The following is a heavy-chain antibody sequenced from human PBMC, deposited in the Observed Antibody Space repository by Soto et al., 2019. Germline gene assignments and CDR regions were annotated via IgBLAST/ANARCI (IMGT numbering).Heavy chain of an antibody. CDR2: IWPDGEIK. J-gene: IGHJ5*02. Sequence: QVQLMESGGGVVQPGRSLRLSCATSGFSFNNYGIHWVRQAPGKGLEWVAVIWPDGEIKRYADSVKGRFTISRDNSKNTLYLQMDSLRADDTAMYYCARAGIVATTQLGWFDPWGQGTLVIVSS. D-gene: IGHD1-26*01. CDR1: GFSFNNYG. V-gene: IGHV3-33*01. CDR3: ARAGIVATTQLGWFDP.